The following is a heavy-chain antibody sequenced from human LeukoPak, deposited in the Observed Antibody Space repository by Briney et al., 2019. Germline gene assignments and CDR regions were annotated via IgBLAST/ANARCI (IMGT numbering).Heavy chain of an antibody. Sequence: GASVKVSCKASGYSLNAYYMHWVRQAPGQGLEWMGWIHPNSGGTNYAQKFQGRVTMTRDTSISTAYMELSRLRSDDTAVYYCAKSVVVAATFDYWGQGTLVTVSS. CDR2: IHPNSGGT. J-gene: IGHJ4*02. CDR1: GYSLNAYY. V-gene: IGHV1-2*02. CDR3: AKSVVVAATFDY. D-gene: IGHD2-15*01.